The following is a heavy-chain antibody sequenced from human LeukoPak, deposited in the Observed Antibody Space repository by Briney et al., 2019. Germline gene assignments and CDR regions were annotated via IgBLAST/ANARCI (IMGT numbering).Heavy chain of an antibody. V-gene: IGHV3-21*01. CDR3: ARVSGSGSDFDY. Sequence: GGSLRLSCAASGFTFSGYSMNWVRQAPGKGLEWVSSISSSSSYIYYADSVKGRFTISRDNAKNSLYLQMNSLRAEDTAVYYCARVSGSGSDFDYWGQGTLVTVSS. D-gene: IGHD3-10*01. J-gene: IGHJ4*02. CDR1: GFTFSGYS. CDR2: ISSSSSYI.